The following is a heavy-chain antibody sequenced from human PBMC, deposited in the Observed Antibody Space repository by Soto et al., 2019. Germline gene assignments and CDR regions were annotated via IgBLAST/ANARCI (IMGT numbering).Heavy chain of an antibody. V-gene: IGHV4-39*01. Sequence: SSETLSLTCTVSGGSISSSSYYWGWIRQPPGKGLEWIGSIYYSGSTYYNPSLKSRVTISVDTSKNQFSLKLSSVTAADTAVYYCARWGAYGSGYYYYYYYMDVWGKGTTVTVSS. CDR2: IYYSGST. CDR1: GGSISSSSYY. CDR3: ARWGAYGSGYYYYYYYMDV. D-gene: IGHD3-10*01. J-gene: IGHJ6*03.